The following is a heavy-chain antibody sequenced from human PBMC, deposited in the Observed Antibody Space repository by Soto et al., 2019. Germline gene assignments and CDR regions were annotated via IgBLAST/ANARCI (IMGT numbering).Heavy chain of an antibody. V-gene: IGHV4-59*11. CDR2: IYYSGST. D-gene: IGHD3-16*02. J-gene: IGHJ4*02. Sequence: TSETLSLTCSVSGGSISSHYWSWIRQPPGKGLEWIGYIYYSGSTNYNPSLKSRVTISVDTSKNQFSLKLSSVTAADTAVYYCARGDYVWGSYRHYDYWGQGTLVTVSS. CDR3: ARGDYVWGSYRHYDY. CDR1: GGSISSHY.